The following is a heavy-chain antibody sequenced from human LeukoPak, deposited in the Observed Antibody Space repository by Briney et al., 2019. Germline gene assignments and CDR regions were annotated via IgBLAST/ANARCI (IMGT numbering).Heavy chain of an antibody. J-gene: IGHJ5*02. CDR3: AREGTSGGLNWLDP. Sequence: SETLSLTCTVSGGSISSYYWSWIRQPAGKGLEWIGRICTSWSTNYNPSLKSRVTMSVDTSQIQFSLRLSSVNAADAAVYFCAREGTSGGLNWLDPWGQGTLVTVSS. D-gene: IGHD3-10*01. V-gene: IGHV4-4*07. CDR2: ICTSWST. CDR1: GGSISSYY.